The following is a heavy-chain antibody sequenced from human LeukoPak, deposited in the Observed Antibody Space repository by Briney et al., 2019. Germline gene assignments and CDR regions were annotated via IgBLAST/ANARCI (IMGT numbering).Heavy chain of an antibody. D-gene: IGHD3-10*01. V-gene: IGHV1-69*05. CDR2: IIPIFGTA. J-gene: IGHJ6*03. CDR1: GGTFSSYA. Sequence: SVKVSCKASGGTFSSYAISWVPQAPGQGLKGMGGIIPIFGTANYAQKFQGRVTITTDESTSTAYMELSSLRSEDTAVYYCAGPYRSGLDYYYYIDVWGKGTTVTVSS. CDR3: AGPYRSGLDYYYYIDV.